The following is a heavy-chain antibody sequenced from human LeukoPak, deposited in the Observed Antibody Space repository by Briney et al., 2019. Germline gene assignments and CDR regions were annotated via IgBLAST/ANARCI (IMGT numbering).Heavy chain of an antibody. V-gene: IGHV3-30*18. CDR1: GFTFSSYG. J-gene: IGHJ3*02. CDR3: AKFDTSDWGLWAFDI. Sequence: PGGSLRLSCAASGFTFSSYGMHWVRQAPGKGLEWVAVISYDGSNKYYADSVKGRFTISRDNSKNTLYLQMNSLRAEDTAVYYCAKFDTSDWGLWAFDIWGQGTMVTVSS. D-gene: IGHD7-27*01. CDR2: ISYDGSNK.